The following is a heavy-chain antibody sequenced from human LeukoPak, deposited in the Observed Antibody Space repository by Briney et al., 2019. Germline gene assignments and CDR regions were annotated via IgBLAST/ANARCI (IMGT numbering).Heavy chain of an antibody. J-gene: IGHJ4*02. V-gene: IGHV3-23*01. CDR2: ITASGDRK. D-gene: IGHD2-15*01. CDR3: ARRDIVVVVSASDY. CDR1: GFTFSDYV. Sequence: PGESLRLSCAASGFTFSDYVMIWVRQAPGKGLEWVSGITASGDRKFYGDSVRGRFTMSRDNSKNTVYLQMNSLRVDDTAVYYCARRDIVVVVSASDYWGQGTLVTVSS.